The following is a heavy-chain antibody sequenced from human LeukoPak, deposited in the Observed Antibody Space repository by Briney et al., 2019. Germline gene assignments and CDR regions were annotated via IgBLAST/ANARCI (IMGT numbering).Heavy chain of an antibody. CDR3: ARDSYYGGTQDY. CDR1: GFTFSSYS. V-gene: IGHV3-21*01. J-gene: IGHJ4*02. D-gene: IGHD4-23*01. Sequence: GGSLRLSCAASGFTFSSYSMNWVRQAPGKGLEWVSSISSSSYIYYADSVKGRFTISRDNAKNSLYLQMNSLRAEDTAVYYCARDSYYGGTQDYWGQGTLVTVSS. CDR2: ISSSSYI.